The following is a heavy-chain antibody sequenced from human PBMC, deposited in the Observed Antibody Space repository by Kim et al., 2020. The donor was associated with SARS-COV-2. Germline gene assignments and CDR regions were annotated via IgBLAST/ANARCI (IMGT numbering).Heavy chain of an antibody. CDR3: ATFRPAGTDYYYYGMDV. J-gene: IGHJ6*02. V-gene: IGHV3-23*01. CDR1: GFTFISYA. CDR2: ISGSGGST. Sequence: GGSLRLSCAASGFTFISYAMSWVRQAPGKGLEWVSAISGSGGSTYYADSVKGRFTISRDNSKNTLYLQMNSLRAEDTAVYYCATFRPAGTDYYYYGMDVWGQGTTVTVSS. D-gene: IGHD6-13*01.